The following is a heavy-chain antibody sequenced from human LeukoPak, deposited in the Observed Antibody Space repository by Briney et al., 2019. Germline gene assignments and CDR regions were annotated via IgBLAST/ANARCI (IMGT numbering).Heavy chain of an antibody. CDR3: AKFIFGMVIRTVGRI. Sequence: GGSLRLSCAASGFTFDDYAMHWVRQAPGKGLEWVSLISGDGSSTYYADSVRGRFTISRDNRRNSLYLQMNSLRTEDTALYYCAKFIFGMVIRTVGRIWGQGTMVTVSS. CDR1: GFTFDDYA. CDR2: ISGDGSST. D-gene: IGHD3-3*01. V-gene: IGHV3-43*02. J-gene: IGHJ3*02.